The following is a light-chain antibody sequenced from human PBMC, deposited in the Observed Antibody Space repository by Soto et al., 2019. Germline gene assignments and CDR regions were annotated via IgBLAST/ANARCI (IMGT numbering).Light chain of an antibody. Sequence: QAVLTQPASVCGSPGQSITISCTGSSSDVGSYNLVSWYQQHPGKAPKLVIYEVTKRPSGFSNRFSGSKSGNTASLTISGLQAEDEADYYCCSYAGSNTHVFGTGTKVTVL. CDR3: CSYAGSNTHV. V-gene: IGLV2-23*02. CDR1: SSDVGSYNL. J-gene: IGLJ1*01. CDR2: EVT.